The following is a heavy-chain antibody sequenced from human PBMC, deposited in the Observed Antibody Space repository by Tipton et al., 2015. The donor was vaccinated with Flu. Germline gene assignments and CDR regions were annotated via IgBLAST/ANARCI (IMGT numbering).Heavy chain of an antibody. V-gene: IGHV4-39*07. CDR3: ATEYRGGGNRYYFDY. CDR1: GGSISSSSFY. D-gene: IGHD4-23*01. CDR2: MYYSGST. Sequence: LRLSCTISGGSISSSSFYWGWIRQSPGKGLEWIGSMYYSGSTNYNPSLKSRVTISVDTSKNQFSLKLSSVTAADTAVYYCATEYRGGGNRYYFDYWGQGTLVTVSS. J-gene: IGHJ4*02.